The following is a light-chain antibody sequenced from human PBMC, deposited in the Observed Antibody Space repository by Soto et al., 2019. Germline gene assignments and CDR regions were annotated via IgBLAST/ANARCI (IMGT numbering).Light chain of an antibody. CDR3: QPYYDTPLT. CDR2: WTS. J-gene: IGKJ4*01. Sequence: DIVMTQSPDSLAVSLGERATINCKSSQSGLYSSNNKTYLAWYQQKPGQPPKLLIYWTSTRESGVPDRFSGSGAGTDFTLTISSLQAEDGAVYYGQPYYDTPLTFGGGTKVEIK. V-gene: IGKV4-1*01. CDR1: QSGLYSSNNKTY.